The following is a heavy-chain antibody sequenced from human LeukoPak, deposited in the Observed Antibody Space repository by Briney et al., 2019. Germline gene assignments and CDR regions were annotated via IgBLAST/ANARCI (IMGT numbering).Heavy chain of an antibody. Sequence: SETLSLTCIVSDSSFSGYYWSWIRQPPGKGLEWIGHIYYTGSTNYDPSLESRVIISLDTSKKQFSLTLSSVTVADTAVYYCARETYSSSWYGDWGQETLVTVSS. CDR2: IYYTGST. CDR1: DSSFSGYY. V-gene: IGHV4-59*01. CDR3: ARETYSSSWYGD. D-gene: IGHD6-13*01. J-gene: IGHJ4*02.